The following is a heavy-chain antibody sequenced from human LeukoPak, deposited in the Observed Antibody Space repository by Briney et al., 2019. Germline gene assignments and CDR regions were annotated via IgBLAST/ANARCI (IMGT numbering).Heavy chain of an antibody. CDR1: GGSISSSSYY. Sequence: SETLSLTCTVSGGSISSSSYYWGWIRQSPGKGLEWIGSIYYSGSTYYNPSLKSRVTISVDTSKNQFSLKLSSVTAADTAVYYCALYYRGYFDYWGQGTLVTVSS. D-gene: IGHD3-10*01. J-gene: IGHJ4*02. CDR3: ALYYRGYFDY. V-gene: IGHV4-39*07. CDR2: IYYSGST.